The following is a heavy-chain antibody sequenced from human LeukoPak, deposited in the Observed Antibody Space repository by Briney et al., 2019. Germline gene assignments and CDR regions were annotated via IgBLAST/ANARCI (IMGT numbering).Heavy chain of an antibody. D-gene: IGHD3-22*01. CDR1: GGSISSYY. CDR3: ARSRVVITSSVPNWFDP. V-gene: IGHV4-59*01. Sequence: PSETLSLTCTVSGGSISSYYWSWIRQPPGKGLEWIGYIYYSGSTNYSPSLKSRVTISVDTSKNQFSLKLSSVTAADTAVYYCARSRVVITSSVPNWFDPWGQGTLVTVSS. CDR2: IYYSGST. J-gene: IGHJ5*02.